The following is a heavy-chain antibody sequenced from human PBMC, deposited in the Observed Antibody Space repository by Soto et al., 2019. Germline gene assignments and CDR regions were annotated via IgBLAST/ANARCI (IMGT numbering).Heavy chain of an antibody. Sequence: SETLSLTCTVSGGSISSYYWSWIRQPPGKGLEWIGYIYYSGSTNYNPSLKSRVTISVDTSKNQFSLKLSSVTAADTAVYYCARGGYYDSSGYFVWAFDIWGQGTMVTVSS. CDR2: IYYSGST. CDR1: GGSISSYY. V-gene: IGHV4-59*01. D-gene: IGHD3-22*01. J-gene: IGHJ3*02. CDR3: ARGGYYDSSGYFVWAFDI.